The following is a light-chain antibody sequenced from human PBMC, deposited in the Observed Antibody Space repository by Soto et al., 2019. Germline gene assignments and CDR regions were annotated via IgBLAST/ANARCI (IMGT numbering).Light chain of an antibody. V-gene: IGKV3-15*01. J-gene: IGKJ4*01. CDR1: QSVDRA. CDR2: GAS. CDR3: QQYRHWPPLT. Sequence: EIVMTQSPATLSVSPGETATLSCRTSQSVDRAVAWYQHKRGQAPRLLIVGASLRATGVPGRFSGGGSGTEFTLTISSLQSEDFAVYYCQQYRHWPPLTFGGGTAVEIK.